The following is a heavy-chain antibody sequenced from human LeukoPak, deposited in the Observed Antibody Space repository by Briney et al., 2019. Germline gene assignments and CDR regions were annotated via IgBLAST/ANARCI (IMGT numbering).Heavy chain of an antibody. J-gene: IGHJ6*04. D-gene: IGHD1-14*01. V-gene: IGHV3-7*03. Sequence: GGSLRLSCAASGFTFSSYWMSWVRQAPGKGLEWVANIKQDGSEKYYVDSVEGRFTISRDNAKNSLYLQMNSLRAEDTAVYYCAREGQDQPTYYYYYGMDVWGKGTTVTISS. CDR2: IKQDGSEK. CDR3: AREGQDQPTYYYYYGMDV. CDR1: GFTFSSYW.